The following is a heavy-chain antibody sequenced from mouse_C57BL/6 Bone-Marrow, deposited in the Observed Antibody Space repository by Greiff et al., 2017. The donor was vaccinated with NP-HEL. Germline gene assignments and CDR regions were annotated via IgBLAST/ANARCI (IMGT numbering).Heavy chain of an antibody. V-gene: IGHV1-4*01. D-gene: IGHD2-3*01. J-gene: IGHJ3*01. CDR3: ARKAFYDGYLFAY. CDR1: GYTFTSYT. CDR2: INPSSGYT. Sequence: VQLQQSGAELARPGASVKMSCKASGYTFTSYTMHWVKQRPGQGLEWIGYINPSSGYTKYNQKFKDKATLTADKSSNTAYMQLSSLTSEDSAVYYCARKAFYDGYLFAYWGQGTLVTVSA.